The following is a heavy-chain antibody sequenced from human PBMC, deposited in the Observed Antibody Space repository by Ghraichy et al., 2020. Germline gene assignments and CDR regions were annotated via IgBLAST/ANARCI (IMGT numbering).Heavy chain of an antibody. CDR2: IYYSGST. J-gene: IGHJ6*02. Sequence: SETLSLTCTVSGGSISSYYWSWIRQPPGKRLEWIGYIYYSGSTNYNPSLKSRVTISVDTSKNQFSLKLSSVTAADTAVYYCARDRAYSGYDLGYYYYGMDVWGQGTTVTVSS. CDR1: GGSISSYY. D-gene: IGHD5-12*01. V-gene: IGHV4-59*01. CDR3: ARDRAYSGYDLGYYYYGMDV.